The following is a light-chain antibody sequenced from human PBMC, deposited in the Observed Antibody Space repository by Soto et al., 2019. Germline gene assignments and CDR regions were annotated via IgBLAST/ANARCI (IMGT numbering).Light chain of an antibody. CDR3: QQLNSYLYT. CDR2: AAS. J-gene: IGKJ2*01. CDR1: QGINSY. Sequence: DIQLTQSPSFLAASVGDRVTITCRASQGINSYLAWYQQKPGKAPKLLIYAASTLQSGVPSRFSGSGSGTEFTLTSSSLQPEYFATYYCQQLNSYLYTFGQGTMLEI. V-gene: IGKV1-9*01.